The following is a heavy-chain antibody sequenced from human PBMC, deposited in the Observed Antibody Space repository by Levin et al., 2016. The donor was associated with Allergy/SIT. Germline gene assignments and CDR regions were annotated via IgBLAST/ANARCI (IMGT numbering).Heavy chain of an antibody. CDR1: GFTVSSNY. CDR3: AKDNPGSSGWYPLTYYYYYGMDV. J-gene: IGHJ6*02. CDR2: ISGSGGST. Sequence: LSLTCAASGFTVSSNYMSWVRQAPGKGLEWVSAISGSGGSTYYADSVKGRFTISRDNSKNTLYLQMNSLRAEDTAVYYCAKDNPGSSGWYPLTYYYYYGMDVWGQGTTVTVSS. D-gene: IGHD6-19*01. V-gene: IGHV3-23*01.